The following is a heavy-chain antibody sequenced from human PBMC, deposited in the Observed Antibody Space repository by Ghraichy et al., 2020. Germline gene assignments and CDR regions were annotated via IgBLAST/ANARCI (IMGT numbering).Heavy chain of an antibody. CDR1: GFTFSSYA. CDR3: AKWDCSSTSCYEGGYDLSDYFDY. D-gene: IGHD2-2*01. V-gene: IGHV3-23*01. CDR2: ISGSGGST. J-gene: IGHJ4*02. Sequence: GGSLRLSCAASGFTFSSYAMSWVRQAPGKGLEWVSAISGSGGSTYYADSVKGRFTISRDNSKNTLYLQMNSLRAEDTAVYYCAKWDCSSTSCYEGGYDLSDYFDYWGQGTLVTVSS.